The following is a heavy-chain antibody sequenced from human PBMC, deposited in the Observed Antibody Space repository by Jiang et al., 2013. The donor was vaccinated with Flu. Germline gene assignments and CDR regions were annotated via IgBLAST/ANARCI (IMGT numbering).Heavy chain of an antibody. Sequence: SGYTFTSYDINWVRQATGQGLEWMGWMNPNSGNTGYAQKFQGRVTMTRNTSISTAYMELSSLRSEDTAVYYCARPMSQEGYGHAYYYYYMDVWGKGTTVTVSS. J-gene: IGHJ6*03. V-gene: IGHV1-8*01. CDR1: GYTFTSYD. D-gene: IGHD5-18*01. CDR3: ARPMSQEGYGHAYYYYYMDV. CDR2: MNPNSGNT.